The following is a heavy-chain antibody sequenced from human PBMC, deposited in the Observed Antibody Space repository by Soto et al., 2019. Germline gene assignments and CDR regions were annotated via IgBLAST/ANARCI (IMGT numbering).Heavy chain of an antibody. Sequence: QVQLVQSGAEVKNPGASVKVSCKTSGYTFTKYGVGWVRQAPGQGLEWMGRISGSSGNANYAEKVQGRITLTTDTSTSTAYIELRSLRSDDTDVYYCAREMAGLGGEYDYWGQGTLVTVSS. V-gene: IGHV1-18*01. D-gene: IGHD3-16*01. CDR3: AREMAGLGGEYDY. CDR2: ISGSSGNA. J-gene: IGHJ4*02. CDR1: GYTFTKYG.